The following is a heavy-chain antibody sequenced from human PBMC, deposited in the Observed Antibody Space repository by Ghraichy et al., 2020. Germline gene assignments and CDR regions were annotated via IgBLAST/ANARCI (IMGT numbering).Heavy chain of an antibody. CDR1: GFTFSSYS. CDR3: ARGGTRGYSYGPPDY. V-gene: IGHV3-48*02. Sequence: GGSLRLSCAASGFTFSSYSMNWVRQAPGKGLEWVSYISSSSSTIYYADSVKGRFTISRDNAKNSLYLQMNSLRDEDTAVYYCARGGTRGYSYGPPDYWGQGTLVTVSS. J-gene: IGHJ4*02. D-gene: IGHD5-18*01. CDR2: ISSSSSTI.